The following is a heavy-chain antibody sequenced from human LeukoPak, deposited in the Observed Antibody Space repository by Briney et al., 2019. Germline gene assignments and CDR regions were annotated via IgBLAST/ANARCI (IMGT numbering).Heavy chain of an antibody. Sequence: SVKVSCKTSGGTFSNSTINWVRQAPGQGLEWMGGIIPMSETTNYAQKFQGRVTMTADQSTTTVYLELSRLRSEDTAVYYCAREGGAAAGFDYWGQGTLVTVSS. D-gene: IGHD6-13*01. CDR1: GGTFSNST. J-gene: IGHJ4*02. CDR3: AREGGAAAGFDY. V-gene: IGHV1-69*13. CDR2: IIPMSETT.